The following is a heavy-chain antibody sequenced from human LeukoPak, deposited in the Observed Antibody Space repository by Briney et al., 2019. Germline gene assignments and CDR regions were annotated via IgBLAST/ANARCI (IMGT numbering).Heavy chain of an antibody. CDR3: AREGPTAMAGGPGNY. J-gene: IGHJ4*02. CDR1: GFTFSTYA. V-gene: IGHV3-48*04. CDR2: ISSSRSTI. D-gene: IGHD5-18*01. Sequence: GGSLRLSCAASGFTFSTYAMNWVRQAPGKGLEWVSYISSSRSTIYYADSVKGRFTISRDNAKNSLYLQMNSLRAEDTAVYYCAREGPTAMAGGPGNYWGQGTLVTVSS.